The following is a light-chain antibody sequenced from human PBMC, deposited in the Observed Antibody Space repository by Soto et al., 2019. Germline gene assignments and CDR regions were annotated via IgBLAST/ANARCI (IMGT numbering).Light chain of an antibody. J-gene: IGKJ4*02. Sequence: DIQMTQSPSTLSASVGDRVTITCRASQSISGLLAWYQQKPGKAPKLLIYKASTLESGVPSRFSGSGSRTEFTLTISSLQPDDFATYYCQQYNTYSPFGGGTKVEIK. V-gene: IGKV1-5*03. CDR1: QSISGL. CDR3: QQYNTYSP. CDR2: KAS.